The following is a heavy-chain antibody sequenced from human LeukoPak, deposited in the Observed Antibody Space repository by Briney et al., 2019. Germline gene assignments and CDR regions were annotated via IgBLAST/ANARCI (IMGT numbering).Heavy chain of an antibody. CDR3: VSQQLAPP. J-gene: IGHJ5*02. V-gene: IGHV3-7*03. CDR1: GFTFSNYW. Sequence: PGGSLRLSCAAPGFTFSNYWMSWVRQAPGKGLEWVDNIEEDGTREDYVDSVRGRFTVSRDNANNSVYLQMNSLRAEDTAVYYCVSQQLAPPWGQGTLVTVSS. CDR2: IEEDGTRE. D-gene: IGHD5-24*01.